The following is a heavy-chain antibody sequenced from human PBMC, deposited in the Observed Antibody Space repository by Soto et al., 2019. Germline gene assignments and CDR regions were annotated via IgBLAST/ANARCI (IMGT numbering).Heavy chain of an antibody. CDR1: GFTFSRYS. CDR2: ISSSGTYI. Sequence: AGGSRRLSCAASGFTFSRYSMNWVRQAPGEGLEWVSSISSSGTYIYYADSVKARFTISRDNAKNSLSLQMDSLRAEDTAVYYCARKNNGTTYNSDDAFDIWGKGTMVTVSS. D-gene: IGHD1-1*01. CDR3: ARKNNGTTYNSDDAFDI. V-gene: IGHV3-21*01. J-gene: IGHJ3*02.